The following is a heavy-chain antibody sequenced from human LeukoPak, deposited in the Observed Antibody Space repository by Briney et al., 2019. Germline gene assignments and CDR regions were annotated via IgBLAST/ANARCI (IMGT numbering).Heavy chain of an antibody. J-gene: IGHJ3*02. V-gene: IGHV4-59*13. Sequence: HSETLSLTCTVSGGSISSYYWSWIPQPPGKGLEWIGYIYYSASTNYNPSLTSRVTISVDTSKNQFSLKLSSVTAAHTAVYYCGRDGPLTTGAFDIWGQGTMVTVSS. CDR3: GRDGPLTTGAFDI. CDR2: IYYSAST. CDR1: GGSISSYY. D-gene: IGHD1-14*01.